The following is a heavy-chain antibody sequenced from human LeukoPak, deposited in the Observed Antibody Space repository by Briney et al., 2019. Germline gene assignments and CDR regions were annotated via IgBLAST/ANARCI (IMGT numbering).Heavy chain of an antibody. CDR2: IYYSGST. V-gene: IGHV4-39*07. CDR3: AREVAVVITRDAFDI. J-gene: IGHJ3*02. Sequence: SETLSLTCTVSGGSISSSSYYWGWFRQPPGKGLEWIGSIYYSGSTYYNPSLKSRVTISVDTSKNQFSLKLSSVTAADTAVYYCAREVAVVITRDAFDIWGQGTMVTVSS. CDR1: GGSISSSSYY. D-gene: IGHD3-22*01.